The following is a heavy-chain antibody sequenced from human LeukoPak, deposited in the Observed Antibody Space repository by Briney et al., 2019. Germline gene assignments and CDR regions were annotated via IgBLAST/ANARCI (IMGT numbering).Heavy chain of an antibody. V-gene: IGHV1-18*01. CDR3: ARGRWSVWYEIDY. Sequence: ASVKVSCKASGYTFTSYGISWVRQAPGQGLEWMGWISAYNGNTDYAQKFQDRVTMTTDTSTSTAYMELRSLRSDDTAVYCCARGRWSVWYEIDYWGQGTLVTVSS. CDR2: ISAYNGNT. D-gene: IGHD6-19*01. CDR1: GYTFTSYG. J-gene: IGHJ4*02.